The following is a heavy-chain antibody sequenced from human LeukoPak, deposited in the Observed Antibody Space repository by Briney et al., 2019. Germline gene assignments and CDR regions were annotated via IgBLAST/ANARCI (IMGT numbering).Heavy chain of an antibody. CDR3: AKARYSGSPALDF. V-gene: IGHV3-30*02. J-gene: IGHJ4*02. D-gene: IGHD1-26*01. CDR2: TRYDESKT. CDR1: GFTFSSNG. Sequence: GGSLRLSCAASGFTFSSNGMHWVRQTPGKGLDWVAFTRYDESKTFYGDSVRGRFTISRDNSKNTLYLQMNSLTIDDSAVYYCAKARYSGSPALDFWGQGPLVTVSS.